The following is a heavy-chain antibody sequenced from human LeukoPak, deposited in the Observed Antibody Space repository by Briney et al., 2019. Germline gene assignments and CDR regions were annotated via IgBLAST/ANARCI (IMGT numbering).Heavy chain of an antibody. CDR1: GGSISSYY. CDR3: AGSGSSIPYFDY. J-gene: IGHJ4*02. CDR2: IYTSGST. V-gene: IGHV4-4*07. D-gene: IGHD1-26*01. Sequence: PLETLSLTCTVSGGSISSYYWSWIRQPAGKGLEWIGRIYTSGSTNYNPSLKSRVTMSVDTSKIQFSLKLSSVTAADTAVYYCAGSGSSIPYFDYWGQGTLVTVSS.